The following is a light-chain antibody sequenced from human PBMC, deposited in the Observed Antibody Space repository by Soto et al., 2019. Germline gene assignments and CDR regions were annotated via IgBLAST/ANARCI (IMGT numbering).Light chain of an antibody. CDR2: GAS. V-gene: IGKV3-20*01. CDR1: QSVSSGS. J-gene: IGKJ2*01. CDR3: QQYGTTLMYT. Sequence: DIVLTQSPGTLSLSPGERATLSCRASQSVSSGSLAWYQQKPGQAPRLLICGASSRATGIPDRFSGSGSGTDFTLTISRLEPEDFAVYYCQQYGTTLMYTFGQGTKLEIK.